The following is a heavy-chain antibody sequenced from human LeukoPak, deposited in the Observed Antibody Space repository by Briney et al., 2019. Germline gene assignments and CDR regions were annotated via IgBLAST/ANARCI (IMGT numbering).Heavy chain of an antibody. CDR3: ARDRGSTYYMDV. CDR2: IKQDGSEK. Sequence: GGSLRLSCAASGFTFSSYWMHWVRQAPGMGLEWVANIKQDGSEKYYVDSVKGRFTISRDIAKNSLYLQMNSLRAEDTAVYYCARDRGSTYYMDVWGKGTTVTISS. D-gene: IGHD3-10*01. J-gene: IGHJ6*03. V-gene: IGHV3-7*03. CDR1: GFTFSSYW.